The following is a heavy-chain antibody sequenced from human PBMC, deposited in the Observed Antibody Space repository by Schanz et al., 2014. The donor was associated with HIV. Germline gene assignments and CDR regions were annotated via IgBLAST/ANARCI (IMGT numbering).Heavy chain of an antibody. CDR2: IYYSGST. CDR1: GGSISSGGYY. V-gene: IGHV4-31*03. J-gene: IGHJ5*02. CDR3: ARVGYGGNSDWFDP. Sequence: QVQLQESGPGLVKPSQTLSLTCTVSGGSISSGGYYWSWIRQHPGKGLEWIGYIYYSGSTNYNPSLKSRVTISVDTSKNQFSLKLSSVTAADTAVYYCARVGYGGNSDWFDPWGQGTLVTVSS. D-gene: IGHD2-21*02.